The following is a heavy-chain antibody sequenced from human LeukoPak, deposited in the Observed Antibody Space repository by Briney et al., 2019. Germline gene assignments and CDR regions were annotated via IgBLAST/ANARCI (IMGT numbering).Heavy chain of an antibody. CDR3: AKDSRDHNFRTGYYFDY. D-gene: IGHD1-14*01. V-gene: IGHV3-23*01. Sequence: GGSLRLSCAASGFTFSSYAMSWVRQAPGKGLEWVSAISGSDGSTYYADSVKGRFTISRDNSKNTLDLQMNSLRAEDTAIYYCAKDSRDHNFRTGYYFDYWGQGTLVTVSS. CDR1: GFTFSSYA. J-gene: IGHJ4*02. CDR2: ISGSDGST.